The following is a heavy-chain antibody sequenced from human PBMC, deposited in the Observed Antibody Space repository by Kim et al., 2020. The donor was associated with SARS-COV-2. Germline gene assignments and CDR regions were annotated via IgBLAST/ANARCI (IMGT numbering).Heavy chain of an antibody. J-gene: IGHJ4*02. Sequence: GGSLRLSCAASGFTFSSYGMHWVRQAPGKGLEWVAVIWYDGSNKYYADSVKGRFTISRDNSKNTLYLQMNSLRAEDTAVYYCARGQGDSSEDFDYFDYWGQGTLVTVSS. CDR2: IWYDGSNK. CDR1: GFTFSSYG. D-gene: IGHD6-19*01. CDR3: ARGQGDSSEDFDYFDY. V-gene: IGHV3-33*01.